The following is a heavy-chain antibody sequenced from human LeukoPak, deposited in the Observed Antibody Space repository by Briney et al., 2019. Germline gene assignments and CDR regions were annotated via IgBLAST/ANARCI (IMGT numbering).Heavy chain of an antibody. Sequence: SETLSLTCAVYGGSFSGYYWSWIRQLPGKGLEWIGEINHSGSTNYNPSLKSRVTISVDTSKNQFSLKLSSVTAADTAVYYCARVRDYYGSGSHSKGGRRIDYWGQGTLVTVSS. CDR2: INHSGST. V-gene: IGHV4-34*01. CDR3: ARVRDYYGSGSHSKGGRRIDY. CDR1: GGSFSGYY. D-gene: IGHD3-10*01. J-gene: IGHJ4*02.